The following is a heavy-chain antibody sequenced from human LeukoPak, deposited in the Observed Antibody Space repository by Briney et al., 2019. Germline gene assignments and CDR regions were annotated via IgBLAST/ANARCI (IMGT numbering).Heavy chain of an antibody. CDR1: GYTFTGYY. CDR3: ARDLVGGIWSAAF. V-gene: IGHV1-2*06. Sequence: ASVKVSCKASGYTFTGYYVHWVRQAPGQGLEWMGRISPNDGDTIYAQRFQGRVTMTTDTSISADYMELGSLISDDTAVYYCARDLVGGIWSAAFWGQGTLVTVS. D-gene: IGHD3-3*01. CDR2: ISPNDGDT. J-gene: IGHJ4*02.